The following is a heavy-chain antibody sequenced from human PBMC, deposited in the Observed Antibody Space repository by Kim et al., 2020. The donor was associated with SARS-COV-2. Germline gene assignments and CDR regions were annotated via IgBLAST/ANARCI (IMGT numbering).Heavy chain of an antibody. D-gene: IGHD3-10*01. J-gene: IGHJ6*01. CDR2: ISSSSSTI. V-gene: IGHV3-48*02. CDR3: ARVRDEGGYGELLCCYYYGMDV. CDR1: GFTFSSYS. Sequence: GGSLRLSCAASGFTFSSYSMNWVRQAPGKGLEWVSYISSSSSTIYYADSVKGRFTISRDNAKNSLYLQMNSLRDEDTAVYYCARVRDEGGYGELLCCYYYGMDVWGQGTTVTVSS.